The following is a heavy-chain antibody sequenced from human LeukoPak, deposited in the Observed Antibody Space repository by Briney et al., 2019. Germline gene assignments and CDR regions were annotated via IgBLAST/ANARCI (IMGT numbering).Heavy chain of an antibody. CDR2: ISISGGST. J-gene: IGHJ6*03. CDR3: AKDCYETRRSGYYLLNYYMDV. D-gene: IGHD3-3*01. V-gene: IGHV3-23*01. CDR1: GFTFSTYA. Sequence: QPGGSLRLSCAASGFTFSTYAMSWVRQAPGKGLEWVSGISISGGSTYYADSVKGRFTISRDNSKNTLYLQMNSLRAEDTAVYYCAKDCYETRRSGYYLLNYYMDVWGKGTTVTVSS.